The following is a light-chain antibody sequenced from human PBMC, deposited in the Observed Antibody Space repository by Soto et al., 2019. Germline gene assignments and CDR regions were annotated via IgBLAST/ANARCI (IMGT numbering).Light chain of an antibody. V-gene: IGLV2-23*01. CDR2: EGS. J-gene: IGLJ1*01. CDR3: CSYAGNPYV. Sequence: QSALTQPASVSGSPGQTIAISCTGTSSDVGSYNSVSWYQQHPRKAPKLMIYEGSKRPSGVSDRFSGSKSGNTASLTISGLQAEDEAYYYCCSYAGNPYVFGTGTKLTVL. CDR1: SSDVGSYNS.